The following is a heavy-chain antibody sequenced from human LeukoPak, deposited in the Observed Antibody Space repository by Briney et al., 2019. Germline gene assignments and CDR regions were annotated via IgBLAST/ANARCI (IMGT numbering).Heavy chain of an antibody. V-gene: IGHV3-23*01. J-gene: IGHJ4*02. CDR2: ISGSGGTT. D-gene: IGHD6-13*01. Sequence: RGSLRLSCAASGFTFSSYDMSWVRQAPGKGLEWVSAISGSGGTTYFADSVKGRFTISRDDSKNTLYLQMNSLRAEDTAVYYCAKGHDSSSADFDYWGQGTLVTVS. CDR1: GFTFSSYD. CDR3: AKGHDSSSADFDY.